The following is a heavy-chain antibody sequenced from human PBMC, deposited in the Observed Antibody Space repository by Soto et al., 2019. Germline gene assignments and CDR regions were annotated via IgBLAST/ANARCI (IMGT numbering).Heavy chain of an antibody. Sequence: SETLSLTCTVSGGSISSYYWSWIWQPPGKGLEWIGYIYYSGSTNYNPSLKSRVTISVDTSKNQFSLKLSSVTAADTAVYYCARGGPYTSYYYYGMDVWGQGTTVTVS. CDR3: ARGGPYTSYYYYGMDV. D-gene: IGHD2-15*01. CDR1: GGSISSYY. V-gene: IGHV4-59*01. CDR2: IYYSGST. J-gene: IGHJ6*02.